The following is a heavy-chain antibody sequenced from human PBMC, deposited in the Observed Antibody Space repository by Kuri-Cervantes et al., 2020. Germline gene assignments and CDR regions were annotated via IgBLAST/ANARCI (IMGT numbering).Heavy chain of an antibody. CDR2: ISYEGSNS. CDR1: GFTFSSYG. V-gene: IGHV3-30*18. Sequence: GESLKISCAASGFTFSSYGMHWVRQAPGKGLEWVAVISYEGSNSNYADSVKGRFTISRDNSRNTLHLQMNSLRAEDTAVYYCAKDLDGWLQLNYGMDVWGQGTTVTVS. J-gene: IGHJ6*02. D-gene: IGHD5-24*01. CDR3: AKDLDGWLQLNYGMDV.